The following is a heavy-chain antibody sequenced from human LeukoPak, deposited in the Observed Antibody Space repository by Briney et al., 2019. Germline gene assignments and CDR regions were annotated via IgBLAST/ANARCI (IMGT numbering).Heavy chain of an antibody. J-gene: IGHJ4*02. CDR2: VSGSTLYDGSS. D-gene: IGHD3-9*01. CDR1: GGSIISSSHY. V-gene: IGHV4-39*01. Sequence: SEILSLTCTISGGSIISSSHYWGWMREPPGKGLEWIGCVSGSTLYDGSSGYNPCLNGGLSVSLEAFNDQFSLRLRSVAAAATATYFCASIAMTGAAGGGYLDHWGQGTLVTVSS. CDR3: ASIAMTGAAGGGYLDH.